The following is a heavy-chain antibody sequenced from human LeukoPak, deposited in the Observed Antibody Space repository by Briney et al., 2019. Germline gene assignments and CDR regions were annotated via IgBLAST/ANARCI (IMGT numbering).Heavy chain of an antibody. Sequence: ASVKVSCKASGGTFSSYAISWVRQAPGQGLEWMGWINPNSGGTNYAQKFQGRVTMTRDTSISTAYMELSRLRSDDTAVYYCARDRRIGAYNWFDPWGQGTLVTVSS. D-gene: IGHD2-15*01. J-gene: IGHJ5*02. CDR2: INPNSGGT. CDR1: GGTFSSYA. CDR3: ARDRRIGAYNWFDP. V-gene: IGHV1-2*02.